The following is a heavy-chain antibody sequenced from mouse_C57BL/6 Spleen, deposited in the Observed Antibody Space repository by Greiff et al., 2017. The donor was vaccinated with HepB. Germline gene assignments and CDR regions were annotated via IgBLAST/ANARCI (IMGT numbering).Heavy chain of an antibody. V-gene: IGHV1-69*01. CDR1: GYTFTSYW. D-gene: IGHD1-1*01. Sequence: VQLQQPGAELVMPGASVKLSCKASGYTFTSYWMHWVKQRPGQGLEWIGEIDPSDSYTNYNQKFKGKSTLTVDKSSSTAYMQLSSLTSEDSAVYYCARGPVTTVVATPYYWGQGTTLTVSS. CDR2: IDPSDSYT. CDR3: ARGPVTTVVATPYY. J-gene: IGHJ2*01.